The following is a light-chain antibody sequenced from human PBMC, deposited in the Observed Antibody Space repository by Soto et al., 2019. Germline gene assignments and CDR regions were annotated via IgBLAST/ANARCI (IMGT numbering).Light chain of an antibody. Sequence: EIVLTQSPGTLSLSPGERATLSCRASQSVSSTYLAWYQQKPGQAPRLLIYGASSRATGIPDRFSGSGPGTDFTLTVSRLEPEDFAVYYCQHYGSSMYTFGQGTKVDIK. CDR1: QSVSSTY. J-gene: IGKJ2*01. V-gene: IGKV3-20*01. CDR3: QHYGSSMYT. CDR2: GAS.